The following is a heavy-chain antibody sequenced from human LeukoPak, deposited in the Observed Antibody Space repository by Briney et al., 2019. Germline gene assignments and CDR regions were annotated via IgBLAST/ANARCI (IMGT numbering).Heavy chain of an antibody. CDR2: IYPADSDI. J-gene: IGHJ3*02. V-gene: IGHV5-51*01. D-gene: IGHD3-10*01. CDR1: GYNFNNYW. CDR3: ARESFGDRYIQGAFDI. Sequence: GESLKISCQGSGYNFNNYWIGWVRQTPGKGLEWVAIIYPADSDIRYSPSFEGQVTILADKSINTAYLQWSSLKASDTAMYYCARESFGDRYIQGAFDIWGQGTMVTVSS.